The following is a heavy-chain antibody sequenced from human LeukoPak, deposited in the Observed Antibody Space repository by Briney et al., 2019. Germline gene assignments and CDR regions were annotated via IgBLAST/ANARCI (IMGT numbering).Heavy chain of an antibody. J-gene: IGHJ4*02. CDR3: AKEGSGGLFFDY. CDR1: GFTFSSNG. Sequence: GGSLRLSCAASGFTFSSNGMNWVRQAPGKGREWGSAISGSGGSTYYADSVKGRFTISRDNSKNTLYLQMNVLRAEDTAVYYCAKEGSGGLFFDYWGQGTLVTVSS. V-gene: IGHV3-23*01. CDR2: ISGSGGST. D-gene: IGHD3-10*01.